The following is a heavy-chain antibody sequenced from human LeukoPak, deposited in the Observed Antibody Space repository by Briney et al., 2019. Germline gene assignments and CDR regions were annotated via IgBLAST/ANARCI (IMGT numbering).Heavy chain of an antibody. Sequence: SETLSLTCTVSGGSINNYYWSWIRQPRGRGLEWIGYTYYRGSTNYNPSLKSRVTFSVDTSKNQFSLKLNSVTAADTAVYYCARGGDYGDLRYFDYWGQGTLVTVSS. CDR3: ARGGDYGDLRYFDY. CDR1: GGSINNYY. CDR2: TYYRGST. D-gene: IGHD4-17*01. J-gene: IGHJ4*02. V-gene: IGHV4-59*01.